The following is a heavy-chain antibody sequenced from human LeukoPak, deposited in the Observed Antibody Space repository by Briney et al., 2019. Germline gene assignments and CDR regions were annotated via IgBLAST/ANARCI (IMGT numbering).Heavy chain of an antibody. D-gene: IGHD5-18*01. V-gene: IGHV3-21*01. CDR3: ARDPDSYGPFDY. CDR2: ISSSSSYI. J-gene: IGHJ4*02. Sequence: GGSLRLSCAASGFTFSSYSMNWVRQAPGKGLEWVSSISSSSSYIYYVDSVKGRFTISRDNAKNSLYLQMNSLRAEDTAVYYCARDPDSYGPFDYWGQGTLVTVSS. CDR1: GFTFSSYS.